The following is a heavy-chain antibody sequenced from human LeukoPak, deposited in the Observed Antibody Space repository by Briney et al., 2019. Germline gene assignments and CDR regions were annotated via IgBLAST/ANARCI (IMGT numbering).Heavy chain of an antibody. CDR3: ARERQPGYYDSSGYYHFDY. J-gene: IGHJ4*02. V-gene: IGHV1-69*05. D-gene: IGHD3-22*01. CDR1: GGTLSSYA. CDR2: IIPIFGTA. Sequence: SVKVSCKASGGTLSSYAISWVRQAPGQGLEWMGGIIPIFGTANYAQKFQGRVTITTDESTSTAYMELSSLRSEDTAVYYCARERQPGYYDSSGYYHFDYWGQGTLVTVSS.